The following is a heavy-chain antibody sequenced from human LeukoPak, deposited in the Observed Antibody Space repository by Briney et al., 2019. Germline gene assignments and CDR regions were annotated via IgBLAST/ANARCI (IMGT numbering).Heavy chain of an antibody. J-gene: IGHJ6*03. CDR3: ARGGQNRGIYYFFYYMDG. Sequence: GGSLRLSCAASGFTFSSYAMPWVRQAPGKGLEYVSAISSNGGSTYYANSVKGRFTISRDNSKNTLYLQMGSMRDEDKGVYYCARGGQNRGIYYFFYYMDGLGKGTTVTVSS. D-gene: IGHD3-10*01. CDR2: ISSNGGST. V-gene: IGHV3-64*01. CDR1: GFTFSSYA.